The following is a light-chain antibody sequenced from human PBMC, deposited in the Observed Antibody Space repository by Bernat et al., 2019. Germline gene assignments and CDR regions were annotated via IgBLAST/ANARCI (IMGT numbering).Light chain of an antibody. J-gene: IGLJ2*01. CDR2: EVN. CDR3: SSYAGSNNFVV. CDR1: SSDVGGYNY. Sequence: QSALTQPPSASGSPGQSVTISCTGTSSDVGGYNYVSWDQQHPGKAPKLMIYEVNKRPSRVPDRFSGSKSGNTASLTVSGLQAEDEAHYYCSSYAGSNNFVVFGGGTKLTVL. V-gene: IGLV2-8*01.